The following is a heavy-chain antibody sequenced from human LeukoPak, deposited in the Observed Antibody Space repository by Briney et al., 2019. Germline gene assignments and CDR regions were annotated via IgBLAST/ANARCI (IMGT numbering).Heavy chain of an antibody. J-gene: IGHJ4*02. Sequence: SGGSLTLSCAASGFTFRNHWMHWVRQTPGKGLVWVSRISSDGSSTTYADSVKGRFTISRDNAKNTLYLQMNNLRAEDTAMYYCARDQRVTGRPDIDYWGQRTLVIVSS. D-gene: IGHD6-6*01. CDR3: ARDQRVTGRPDIDY. CDR1: GFTFRNHW. CDR2: ISSDGSST. V-gene: IGHV3-74*03.